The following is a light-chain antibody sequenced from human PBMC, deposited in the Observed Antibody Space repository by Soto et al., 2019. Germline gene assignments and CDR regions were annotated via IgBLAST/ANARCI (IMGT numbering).Light chain of an antibody. CDR3: HPQNVSPRT. CDR1: QSISSS. J-gene: IGKJ1*01. CDR2: AAS. V-gene: IGKV1-27*01. Sequence: MTQSPSSLSASTGYRFTLTGGARQSISSSLAWYQQKPGKVPKLLIYAASTLQSGVPSRSSDTGSGTERTLTISRLQPEVIATYYCHPQNVSPRTSGQGTKVDIK.